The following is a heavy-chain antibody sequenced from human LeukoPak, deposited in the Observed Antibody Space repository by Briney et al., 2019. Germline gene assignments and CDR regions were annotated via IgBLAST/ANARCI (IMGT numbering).Heavy chain of an antibody. CDR2: ISASGGNT. CDR3: AKRSCSSTSCYIAY. CDR1: GFTFSSYA. J-gene: IGHJ4*02. V-gene: IGHV3-23*01. D-gene: IGHD2-2*02. Sequence: QSGGFLRLSCAASGFTFSSYAMSWVRQAPGKGLEWVSAISASGGNTYYADSVKGRFTISRDNSKNTLYLQMNSLRAEDTAVYYCAKRSCSSTSCYIAYWGQGTLVTVSS.